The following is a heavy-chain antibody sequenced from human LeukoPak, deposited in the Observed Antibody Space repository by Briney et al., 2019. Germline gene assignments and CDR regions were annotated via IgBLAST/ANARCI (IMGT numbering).Heavy chain of an antibody. CDR1: GFTFSSYA. V-gene: IGHV3-23*01. D-gene: IGHD1-26*01. CDR2: ISGSGGST. CDR3: AIPLYSGSYWDY. Sequence: PGGSLRLSCAASGFTFSSYAMSWVRKAPGKGLEWVSAISGSGGSTYYADSVKGRFTISRDNSKNTLYLQMNSLRAEDTAVYYCAIPLYSGSYWDYWGQGTLVTVSS. J-gene: IGHJ4*02.